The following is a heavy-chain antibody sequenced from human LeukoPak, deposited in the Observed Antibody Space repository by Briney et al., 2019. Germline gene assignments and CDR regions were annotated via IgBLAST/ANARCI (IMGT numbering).Heavy chain of an antibody. CDR3: ARPRYSYGPVAY. J-gene: IGHJ4*02. D-gene: IGHD5-18*01. Sequence: GGSLRLSYAASGFTFSDYYMSWIRQAPGKGLEWVSYISSSGSTIYYADSVKGRFTISRDNAKNSLYLQVNSLRAEDTAVYYCARPRYSYGPVAYWGQGTLVTVSS. V-gene: IGHV3-11*01. CDR2: ISSSGSTI. CDR1: GFTFSDYY.